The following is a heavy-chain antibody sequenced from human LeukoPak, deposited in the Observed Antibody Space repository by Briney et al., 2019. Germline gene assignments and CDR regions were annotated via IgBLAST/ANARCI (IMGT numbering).Heavy chain of an antibody. Sequence: GGSLRLSCAASGFTFTSYGMSWVRQAPGKGLEWVSAISGSGGSTYYADSVKGRFTISRDNSKNTLYLQMNSLRAEDTAVYYCAKAGWFGEPTDYWGQGTLVTVSS. CDR3: AKAGWFGEPTDY. CDR2: ISGSGGST. CDR1: GFTFTSYG. V-gene: IGHV3-23*01. D-gene: IGHD3-10*01. J-gene: IGHJ4*02.